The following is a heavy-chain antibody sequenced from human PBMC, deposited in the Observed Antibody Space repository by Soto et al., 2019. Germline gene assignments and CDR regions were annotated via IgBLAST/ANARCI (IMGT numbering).Heavy chain of an antibody. CDR3: ARNPRIVATIPDSNWYFDL. CDR2: ISSSGSTI. D-gene: IGHD5-12*01. Sequence: QVQLVESGGGLVKPGWSLRLSCVASGFTFSDYYMSWIRQAPGKGLEWVSYISSSGSTIYYADSVKGRFTISRDNAKNSLYLQMNSLRAEDTAVYYCARNPRIVATIPDSNWYFDLWGRGTLVTVSS. CDR1: GFTFSDYY. V-gene: IGHV3-11*01. J-gene: IGHJ2*01.